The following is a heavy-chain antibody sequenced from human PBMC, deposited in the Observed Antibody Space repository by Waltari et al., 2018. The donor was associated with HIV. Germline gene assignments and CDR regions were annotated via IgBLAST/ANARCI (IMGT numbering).Heavy chain of an antibody. CDR2: IWYDGSNK. V-gene: IGHV3-33*01. D-gene: IGHD1-26*01. CDR1: GFTFSSNG. J-gene: IGHJ4*02. Sequence: QVQLVESGGGVVQPGRSLRLSCAASGFTFSSNGLAWFRQAPGKGLEWVAVIWYDGSNKYYAASVKGRFTISRDNSKNTLYLQMNSLRAEDTAVYYCARSGDGHYLDYWGQGTLVTVSS. CDR3: ARSGDGHYLDY.